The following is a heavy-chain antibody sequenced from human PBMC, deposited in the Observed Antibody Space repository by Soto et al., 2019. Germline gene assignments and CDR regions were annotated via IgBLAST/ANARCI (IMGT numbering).Heavy chain of an antibody. V-gene: IGHV5-51*01. CDR2: IYPGDSDT. CDR1: GYSFTSYW. D-gene: IGHD3-3*01. Sequence: GESLKISCKGSGYSFTSYWIGWVRQMPGKGLEWMGIIYPGDSDTRYSPSFQGQVTISADKSISTAYLQWSSLRASDTAMYYCARQPYYDFWSGYYRYYGMDVWGQGTTVTVSS. CDR3: ARQPYYDFWSGYYRYYGMDV. J-gene: IGHJ6*02.